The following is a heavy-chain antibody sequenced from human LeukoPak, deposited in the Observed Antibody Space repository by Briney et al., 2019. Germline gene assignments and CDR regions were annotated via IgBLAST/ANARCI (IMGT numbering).Heavy chain of an antibody. Sequence: PGGSLRLSCAASGFTFSSYSMNWVRQAPGKGLEWVSYISSSSSTIYYADSVKGRFTISRDNAKNSLYLQMNSLRAEDTAVYYCARDFPLQSLGVTIFGVVTSAFDIWGQGTMVTVSS. CDR2: ISSSSSTI. D-gene: IGHD3-3*01. J-gene: IGHJ3*02. CDR1: GFTFSSYS. V-gene: IGHV3-48*01. CDR3: ARDFPLQSLGVTIFGVVTSAFDI.